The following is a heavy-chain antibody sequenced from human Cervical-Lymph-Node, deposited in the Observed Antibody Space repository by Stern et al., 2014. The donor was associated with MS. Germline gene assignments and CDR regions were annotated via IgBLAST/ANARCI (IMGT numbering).Heavy chain of an antibody. CDR1: GYTFSRFW. J-gene: IGHJ4*02. Sequence: EVQLVESGGGLVQPGGSLRLPCDDSGYTFSRFWMHWVRQVPGKGLEWVARINEDGTYTTYADSVRGRFTISRDNAKSKLFLQMNGLRVEDTGIYYCARDLSGRFDSWGQGTLVTVSS. D-gene: IGHD6-25*01. CDR3: ARDLSGRFDS. CDR2: INEDGTYT. V-gene: IGHV3-74*01.